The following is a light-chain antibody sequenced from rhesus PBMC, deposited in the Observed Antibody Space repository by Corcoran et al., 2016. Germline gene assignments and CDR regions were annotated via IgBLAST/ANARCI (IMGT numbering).Light chain of an antibody. J-gene: IGLJ1*01. V-gene: IGLV2-32*02. CDR3: SSYAGSNTYI. CDR2: EVS. CDR1: SSDIGGYNY. Sequence: QAALTQPRSVSGSPGQSVTISCTGTSSDIGGYNYVSWYQQHPGTAPKLMIYEVSKRPSGVSDRFSGSKSGNTASLTISGLQDEDEADYYGSSYAGSNTYIFGAGTRLTVL.